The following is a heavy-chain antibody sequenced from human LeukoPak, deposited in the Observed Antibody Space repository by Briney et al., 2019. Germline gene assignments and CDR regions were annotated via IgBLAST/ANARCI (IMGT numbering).Heavy chain of an antibody. CDR1: GFTFDDYA. J-gene: IGHJ5*02. V-gene: IGHV3-43*02. CDR3: AKGSLLAAAGTNWFDP. CDR2: ISGDGGST. D-gene: IGHD6-13*01. Sequence: PGGSLRLSCAASGFTFDDYAMHWVRQAPGKGLESVSLISGDGGSTYYADSVKGRFTISRDNSKNSLYLQMNSLRTEDTALYYCAKGSLLAAAGTNWFDPWGQGTLVTVSS.